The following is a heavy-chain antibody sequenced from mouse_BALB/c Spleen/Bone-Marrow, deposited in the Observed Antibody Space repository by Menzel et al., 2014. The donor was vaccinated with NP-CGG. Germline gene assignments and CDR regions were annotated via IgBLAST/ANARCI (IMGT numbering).Heavy chain of an antibody. CDR2: IRNKANGYTT. V-gene: IGHV7-3*02. CDR1: GFTFTDYY. J-gene: IGHJ3*01. D-gene: IGHD1-2*01. Sequence: EVMLVESGGGLVQPGGSLRLSCATSGFTFTDYYMSWVRQPPGEALEWLGFIRNKANGYTTEYSASVKGRFTISRDNSQIILYLQMNTLRAEDGATYYCARDYYGFFAYWGQGTLVTVSA. CDR3: ARDYYGFFAY.